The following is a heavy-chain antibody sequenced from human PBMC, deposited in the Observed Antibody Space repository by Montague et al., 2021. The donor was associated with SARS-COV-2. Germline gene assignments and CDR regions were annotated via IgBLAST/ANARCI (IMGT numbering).Heavy chain of an antibody. V-gene: IGHV4-61*01. Sequence: SETLSLTCSVSGGSVRSGSYYWSWIRLPPGKGLQWIGNVLYTGVTSFNPSLKSRLTMSVDSSKNEFSLNLRSVTAADTAVYYCALTAVIRYQYYFDNWGQGTVVAVSS. CDR2: VLYTGVT. CDR3: ALTAVIRYQYYFDN. D-gene: IGHD3-16*02. CDR1: GGSVRSGSYY. J-gene: IGHJ4*02.